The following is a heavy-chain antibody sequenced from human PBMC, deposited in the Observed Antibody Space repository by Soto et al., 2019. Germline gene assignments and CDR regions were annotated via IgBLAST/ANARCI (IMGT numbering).Heavy chain of an antibody. D-gene: IGHD6-13*01. Sequence: QVQLVESGGGVVQPGRSLRLSCAASGFTFSSYAMHWVRQAPGKGLEWVAVISYDGSNKYYADSVKGRFTISRDNSKNPLYLQMNSLRAEDTAVYYCARSVYSSNWGQGALVTAFS. CDR2: ISYDGSNK. J-gene: IGHJ4*02. V-gene: IGHV3-30-3*01. CDR3: ARSVYSSN. CDR1: GFTFSSYA.